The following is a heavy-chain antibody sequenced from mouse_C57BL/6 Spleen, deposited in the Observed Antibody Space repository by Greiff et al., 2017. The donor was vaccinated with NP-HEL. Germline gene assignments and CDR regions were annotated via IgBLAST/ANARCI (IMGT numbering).Heavy chain of an antibody. CDR3: ARENYGSRGYAMDY. V-gene: IGHV5-4*01. D-gene: IGHD1-1*01. CDR1: GFTFSSHA. CDR2: ISDGGSYT. J-gene: IGHJ4*01. Sequence: EVQLVESGGGLVKPGGSLKLSCAASGFTFSSHAMSWVRQTPEKRLEWVATISDGGSYTYYPDNVKGRFTISRANAKNNLYLQMSQLKSEDTAMYYCARENYGSRGYAMDYWGQGTSVTVSS.